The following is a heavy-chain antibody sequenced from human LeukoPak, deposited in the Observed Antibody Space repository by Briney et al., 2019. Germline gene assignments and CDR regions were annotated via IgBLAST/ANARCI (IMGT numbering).Heavy chain of an antibody. V-gene: IGHV4-34*01. CDR3: ARGRGRDGDNLAR. J-gene: IGHJ4*02. CDR1: GGSFSGYY. Sequence: SETLSLTCAVYGGSFSGYYWSWIRQPPGKGLEWIGEINHRGSTNYNPSLKSRVTISVDTSKNQFSLKLTSVTAADTAVYYCARGRGRDGDNLARWGQGTLVTVSS. D-gene: IGHD5-24*01. CDR2: INHRGST.